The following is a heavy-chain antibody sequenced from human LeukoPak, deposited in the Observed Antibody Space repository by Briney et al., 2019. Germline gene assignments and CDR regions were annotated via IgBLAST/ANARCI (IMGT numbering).Heavy chain of an antibody. J-gene: IGHJ3*02. CDR3: ARVLVVSTDAFDI. V-gene: IGHV1-18*01. CDR2: ISTYTGNT. D-gene: IGHD3-22*01. Sequence: ASVKVSCKTSGYTFTSYAIRWVRQAPGQGLECMGWISTYTGNTDYAQKLQGRVTMTTDTSTSTAYMELRSLSSGDTAVYYCARVLVVSTDAFDIWGQGTMVTVSS. CDR1: GYTFTSYA.